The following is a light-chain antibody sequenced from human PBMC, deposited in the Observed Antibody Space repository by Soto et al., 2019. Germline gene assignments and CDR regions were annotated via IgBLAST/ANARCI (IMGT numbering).Light chain of an antibody. CDR2: GAS. CDR3: QQYGSSPRT. Sequence: EIVLTQSPGTLSLSPGERATLSCRASQSVSSSYLAWYQQKPGQPPRLLIYGASSRATGIPDRFSGSGSGTDFTLTISRLESEDFAVYYCQQYGSSPRTFGQGTKVEIK. CDR1: QSVSSSY. V-gene: IGKV3-20*01. J-gene: IGKJ1*01.